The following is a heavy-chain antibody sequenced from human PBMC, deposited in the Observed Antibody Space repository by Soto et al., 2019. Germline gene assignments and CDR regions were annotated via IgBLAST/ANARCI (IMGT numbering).Heavy chain of an antibody. Sequence: SLRLSCAASGFTFSRSDMHWVRQGAGRRLEWVSAIGKGGDTYYADSVKGRFTISRDNSKNTLYLQMNSLRAEDTAVYYCAKDFWSVSEGVYYYMDVWGKGTTVTVSS. CDR2: IGKGGDT. V-gene: IGHV3-13*01. D-gene: IGHD3-3*01. CDR3: AKDFWSVSEGVYYYMDV. CDR1: GFTFSRSD. J-gene: IGHJ6*03.